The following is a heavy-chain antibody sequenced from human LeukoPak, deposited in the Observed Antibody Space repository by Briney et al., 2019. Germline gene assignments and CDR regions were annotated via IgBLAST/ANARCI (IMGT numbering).Heavy chain of an antibody. J-gene: IGHJ1*01. V-gene: IGHV3-48*03. CDR3: AKYGDYKYFQH. D-gene: IGHD4-17*01. CDR1: GFTVSRYE. Sequence: GGSLRLSCAASGFTVSRYEMNWVRQAPGKGLGWVSYISSSGTTIYYADSVKGRFSISRDIAKNSLYLQMNSLRVEDTAVYYCAKYGDYKYFQHWGQGTLVTVSS. CDR2: ISSSGTTI.